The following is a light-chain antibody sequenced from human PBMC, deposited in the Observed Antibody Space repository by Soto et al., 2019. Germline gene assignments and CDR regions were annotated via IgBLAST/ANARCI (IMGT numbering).Light chain of an antibody. J-gene: IGKJ5*01. CDR3: HQYDNWPKT. Sequence: EIVLTQSPGTLSLSPVERATLYFMSSQSVSNNYLAWYQPKPGQAPRLLIYGASTRATGIPARFSGSGSGTEFTLTISSLQSEDFAVYYCHQYDNWPKTFGQGTRLEIK. CDR2: GAS. CDR1: QSVSNN. V-gene: IGKV3-15*01.